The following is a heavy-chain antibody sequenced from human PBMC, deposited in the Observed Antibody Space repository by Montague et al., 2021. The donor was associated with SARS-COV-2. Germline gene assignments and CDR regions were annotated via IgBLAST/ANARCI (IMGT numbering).Heavy chain of an antibody. CDR1: VGSISSDC. V-gene: IGHV4-59*01. CDR2: IYDSGSA. CDR3: ASAYCGGDCHVGP. J-gene: IGHJ5*02. Sequence: SETLSLTCTVSVGSISSDCWTWIRQPPGKGLEWNGYIYDSGSASXXPSLKGRSTISVDTSNNQFYLRLSAVTAADTDVYYCASAYCGGDCHVGPWGQGIMVTVSS. D-gene: IGHD2-21*02.